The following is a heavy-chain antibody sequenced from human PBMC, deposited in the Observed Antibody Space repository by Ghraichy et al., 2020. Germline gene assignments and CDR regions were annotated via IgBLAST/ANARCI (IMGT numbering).Heavy chain of an antibody. CDR1: GFTFTSYD. CDR2: IRGSGGST. V-gene: IGHV3-23*01. CDR3: AKMWGLYPLVDY. Sequence: GESLNISCAASGFTFTSYDMSWVRQAPGKGLEWVSAIRGSGGSTYYADSVKGRFTISRDNSKNTLFLQMNSLRAEDTAVYYCAKMWGLYPLVDYWGQGTLVTVSS. D-gene: IGHD3-16*01. J-gene: IGHJ4*02.